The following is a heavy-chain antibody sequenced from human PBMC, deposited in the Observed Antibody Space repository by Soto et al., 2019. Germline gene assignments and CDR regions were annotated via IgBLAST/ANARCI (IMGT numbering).Heavy chain of an antibody. CDR3: TTGWFGELLYPDAFDI. CDR2: IKSKTDGGTT. J-gene: IGHJ3*02. V-gene: IGHV3-15*01. Sequence: EVQLVESGGGLVKPGGSLRLSCAASGFTFSNAWMSWVRQAPGKGLEWVGRIKSKTDGGTTDYAAPVKGRFTIARDELKNTLYLQMNSLKTEDTAVYYCTTGWFGELLYPDAFDIWGQGTMVTVSS. D-gene: IGHD3-10*01. CDR1: GFTFSNAW.